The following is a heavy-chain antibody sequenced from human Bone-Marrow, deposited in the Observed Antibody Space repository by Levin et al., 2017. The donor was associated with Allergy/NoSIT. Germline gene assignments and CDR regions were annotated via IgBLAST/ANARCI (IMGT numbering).Heavy chain of an antibody. CDR3: ARGGGYSGNDGGFWFDR. Sequence: SETLSLTCTVSRGSIYNNYWTWIRQPPGKGLEWIGNIYYSGSTRHNPSLKSRVTISVDTSKNLFSLRLSSVTAADTAVYYCARGGGYSGNDGGFWFDRWGQGVMVTVSS. CDR2: IYYSGST. CDR1: RGSIYNNY. V-gene: IGHV4-59*01. D-gene: IGHD5-12*01. J-gene: IGHJ5*02.